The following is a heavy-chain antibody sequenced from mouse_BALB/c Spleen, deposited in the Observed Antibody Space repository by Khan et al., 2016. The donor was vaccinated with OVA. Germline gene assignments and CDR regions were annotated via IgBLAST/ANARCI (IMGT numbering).Heavy chain of an antibody. CDR1: GFTFSSYS. D-gene: IGHD1-1*01. V-gene: IGHV5-6-4*01. Sequence: EVELVESGGGLVKPGGSLRLSCEASGFTFSSYSMSWFRQTPEKRLGWVATITSGGSYTYYPDSVQGRFTISRDNAKNTLYLQMSSLKSEDTAIYYCTRDRNYYGSSFYFDYWGQGTTLSVSS. CDR2: ITSGGSYT. CDR3: TRDRNYYGSSFYFDY. J-gene: IGHJ2*01.